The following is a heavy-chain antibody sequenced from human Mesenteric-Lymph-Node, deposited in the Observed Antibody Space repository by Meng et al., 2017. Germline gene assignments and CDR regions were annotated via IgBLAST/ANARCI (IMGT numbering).Heavy chain of an antibody. V-gene: IGHV4-61*02. Sequence: LRLSCTVSGGSISSGSYYWSWIRQPAGKGLEWIGRIYTSGSTNYNPSLKSRVTISVDTSKNQFSLRLSSVTAADTAVYYCARGDCSGGSCYINWFDPWGQGTLVTVSS. CDR3: ARGDCSGGSCYINWFDP. CDR1: GGSISSGSYY. D-gene: IGHD2-15*01. J-gene: IGHJ5*02. CDR2: IYTSGST.